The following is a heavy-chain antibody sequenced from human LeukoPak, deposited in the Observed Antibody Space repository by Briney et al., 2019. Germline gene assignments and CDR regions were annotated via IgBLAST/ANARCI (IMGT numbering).Heavy chain of an antibody. D-gene: IGHD1-1*01. V-gene: IGHV6-1*01. CDR1: GDSVSSNSAA. J-gene: IGHJ2*01. CDR3: ARDERGKVHPYYWYFDL. Sequence: SQTLSLTCAISGDSVSSNSAAWNWIRQSPSRGLEWLGRTYYRSKWYNDYAVSVKSRITINPDTSKNQFSLQLNSVTPEDTAVYYCARDERGKVHPYYWYFDLWGRGTLVTVSS. CDR2: TYYRSKWYN.